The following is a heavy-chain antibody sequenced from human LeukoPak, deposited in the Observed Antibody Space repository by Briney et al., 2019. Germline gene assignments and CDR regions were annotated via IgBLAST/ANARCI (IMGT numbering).Heavy chain of an antibody. V-gene: IGHV3-7*01. D-gene: IGHD1-26*01. CDR2: IKQDGSEK. J-gene: IGHJ4*02. CDR1: GFTFSSYW. CDR3: ARDGDFIVGARFDY. Sequence: GGSLRLSCAASGFTFSSYWMSWVRQAPGKGLEWVANIKQDGSEKYYVDSVKGRFTISRDNAKNSLYLQMNSLRAEDTAVYYCARDGDFIVGARFDYWGQGTLVTVSS.